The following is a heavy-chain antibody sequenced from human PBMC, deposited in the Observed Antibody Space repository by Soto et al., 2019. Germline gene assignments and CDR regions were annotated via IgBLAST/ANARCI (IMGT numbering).Heavy chain of an antibody. J-gene: IGHJ6*02. CDR1: GFTFSSYS. Sequence: GGSLRLSCAASGFTFSSYSMNWVRQAPGKGLEWVSYISSSSSTIYYADSVKGRFTISRDNAKNSLYLQMNSLRDEDTAVYYCARAPGAQYSSGWEPPFDYYYYYGMDVWGQGTTVTVSS. D-gene: IGHD6-19*01. CDR2: ISSSSSTI. V-gene: IGHV3-48*02. CDR3: ARAPGAQYSSGWEPPFDYYYYYGMDV.